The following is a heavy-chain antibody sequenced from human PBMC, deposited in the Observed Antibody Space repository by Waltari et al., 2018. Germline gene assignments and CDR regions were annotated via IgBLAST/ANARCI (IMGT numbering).Heavy chain of an antibody. V-gene: IGHV4-59*01. CDR2: IYYSGST. CDR3: ARAPSSSWYVPNWFDP. CDR1: GGSISSYY. D-gene: IGHD6-13*01. J-gene: IGHJ5*02. Sequence: QVQLQESGPGLVKPSETLSLTCTVSGGSISSYYWRWIRQPQGKGLEWIGYIYYSGSTNYNPSLKSRVTISVDTSKNQFSLKLSSVTAADTAVYYCARAPSSSWYVPNWFDPWGQGTLVTVSS.